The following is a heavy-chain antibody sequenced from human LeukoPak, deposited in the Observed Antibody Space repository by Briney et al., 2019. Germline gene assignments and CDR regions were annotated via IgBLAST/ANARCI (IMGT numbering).Heavy chain of an antibody. D-gene: IGHD6-6*01. CDR2: INPNSGGT. CDR3: ARGVAARPTLFYYYYMDV. CDR1: GYTFTGYY. V-gene: IGHV1-2*02. J-gene: IGHJ6*03. Sequence: ASVKVSCKASGYTFTGYYMHWVRQAPGQGLEWMGWINPNSGGTNYAQKFQGRVTMTRDTSISTAYMELRSLRSDDTAVYYCARGVAARPTLFYYYYMDVWGKGTTVTVSS.